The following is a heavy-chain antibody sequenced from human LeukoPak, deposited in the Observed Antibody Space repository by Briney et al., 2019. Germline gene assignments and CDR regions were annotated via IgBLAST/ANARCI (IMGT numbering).Heavy chain of an antibody. D-gene: IGHD7-27*01. CDR3: ATNRTGDFDY. Sequence: SETLSLTCAVYGVSFSGYYWSWIRQPPGKGLEWIGEINHSGSTNYNPSLKSRVTISVDTSKNQFSLKLSSVTAADTAVYYCATNRTGDFDYWGQGTLVTVSS. CDR1: GVSFSGYY. CDR2: INHSGST. V-gene: IGHV4-34*01. J-gene: IGHJ4*02.